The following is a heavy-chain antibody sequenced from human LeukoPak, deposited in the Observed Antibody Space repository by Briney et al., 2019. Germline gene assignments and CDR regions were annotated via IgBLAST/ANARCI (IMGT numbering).Heavy chain of an antibody. CDR1: GYSISNGFY. J-gene: IGHJ5*02. V-gene: IGHV4-38-2*02. D-gene: IGHD2-8*02. Sequence: SETLSLTCTVSGYSISNGFYWAWIRQPPGKGLEWIVSMYYSGSNYYNPSLKSRASISVDMSKNQVSLNLNSVTAADTAKYYCARGGVGANGAGFDRWGQGTLVTVAS. CDR2: MYYSGSN. CDR3: ARGGVGANGAGFDR.